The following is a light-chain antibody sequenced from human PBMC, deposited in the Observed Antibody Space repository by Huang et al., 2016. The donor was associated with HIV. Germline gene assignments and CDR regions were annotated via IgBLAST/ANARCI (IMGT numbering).Light chain of an antibody. CDR1: QSINKY. V-gene: IGKV1-39*01. CDR3: QQSYKAPRT. Sequence: DIQMTQSPSSLSASVGDRVIISCRASQSINKYLNWYQQMPGKPPKLLIYGASTLQRGVSSRFSGSVSGTDFTLTIGSLQPEDAATYYCQQSYKAPRTFGQGTLLEI. J-gene: IGKJ2*01. CDR2: GAS.